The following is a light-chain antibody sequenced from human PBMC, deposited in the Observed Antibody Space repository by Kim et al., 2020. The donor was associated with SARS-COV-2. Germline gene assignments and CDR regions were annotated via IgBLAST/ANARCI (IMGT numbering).Light chain of an antibody. J-gene: IGKJ2*03. CDR2: LGS. V-gene: IGKV2-28*01. CDR1: QGVRDRNGYIS. CDR3: RQTRQAAYS. Sequence: DPGSISCKSGQGVRDRNGYISLDTYQPKAAHSPPVLIWLGSDRAGRVPDRFRGSGSGTYFTLKISRGEGEGVLVYDCRQTRQAAYSLGQGTKLEI.